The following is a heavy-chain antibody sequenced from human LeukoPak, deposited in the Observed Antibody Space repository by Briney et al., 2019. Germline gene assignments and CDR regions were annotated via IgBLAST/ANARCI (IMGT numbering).Heavy chain of an antibody. Sequence: PSETLSLTCTVSGGSISIYYWSWIRQPPGKGLEWIGYIHNSGSTNYNPSLKSRVTISVGTSKNQFSLHLTSVTAADTAVYYCARQLAGLAPPGFIDSWGQGTLVTVSS. CDR3: ARQLAGLAPPGFIDS. V-gene: IGHV4-59*08. CDR1: GGSISIYY. J-gene: IGHJ4*02. CDR2: IHNSGST. D-gene: IGHD3-3*02.